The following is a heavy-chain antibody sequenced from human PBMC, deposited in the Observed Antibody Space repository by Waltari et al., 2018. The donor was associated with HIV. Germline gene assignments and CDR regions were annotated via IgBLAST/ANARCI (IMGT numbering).Heavy chain of an antibody. V-gene: IGHV3-48*01. CDR3: ATDFWSGHPDY. CDR1: EATFSGYS. Sequence: EVHLVESGGGLVQPGGSLRLTCTASEATFSGYSMNWVRQAPGKGLEWISYSSNRHSTMFYSDSVKGRFTISRDNAKNSLYLEMTNLRVEDTAVYYCATDFWSGHPDYWGQGTLVTVSS. J-gene: IGHJ4*02. CDR2: SSNRHSTM. D-gene: IGHD3-3*01.